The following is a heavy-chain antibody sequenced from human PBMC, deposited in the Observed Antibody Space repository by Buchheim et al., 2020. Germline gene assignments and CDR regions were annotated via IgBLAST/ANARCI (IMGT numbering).Heavy chain of an antibody. CDR2: ISSSSSTI. CDR1: GFTFSSYS. D-gene: IGHD6-19*01. V-gene: IGHV3-48*01. J-gene: IGHJ6*02. Sequence: EVQLVESGGGLVQPGGSLRLSCAASGFTFSSYSMNWVRQAPGKGLEWVSYISSSSSTIYYADSVKGRFTISRDNAKNSLYLQMNSLRAEDTAVYYCVRDGVHGYSSGGRRAYGMDVWGQGTT. CDR3: VRDGVHGYSSGGRRAYGMDV.